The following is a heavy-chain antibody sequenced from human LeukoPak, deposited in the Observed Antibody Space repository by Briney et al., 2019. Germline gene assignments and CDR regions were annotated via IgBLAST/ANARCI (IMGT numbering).Heavy chain of an antibody. Sequence: GGSLRLSCVASGFTFSSYWMHWVRQAPGKGLVWVSRISTDGSTTDYADSVKGRFTISRDNAKNTLFQQMSSLRAEDTAVYYCARGLLPCTSSTCHCGKFEHWGQGTLVTVSS. V-gene: IGHV3-74*01. J-gene: IGHJ4*02. CDR1: GFTFSSYW. CDR2: ISTDGSTT. D-gene: IGHD2-2*01. CDR3: ARGLLPCTSSTCHCGKFEH.